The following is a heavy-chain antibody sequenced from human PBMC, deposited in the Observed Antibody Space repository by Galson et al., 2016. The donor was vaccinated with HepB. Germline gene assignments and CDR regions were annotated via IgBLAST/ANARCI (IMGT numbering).Heavy chain of an antibody. CDR3: AIGGGWGVSPRDAFDI. Sequence: SLRLSCAASGFTFSDYYMTWIRQSPGKGLEWVSYSSCSSTYTNYADSVKGRFTISRDHAKNSLYLQMNSLRAEDTAVYYCAIGGGWGVSPRDAFDIWGRGTMVTVSS. CDR2: SSCSSTYT. V-gene: IGHV3-11*06. D-gene: IGHD3-10*01. J-gene: IGHJ3*02. CDR1: GFTFSDYY.